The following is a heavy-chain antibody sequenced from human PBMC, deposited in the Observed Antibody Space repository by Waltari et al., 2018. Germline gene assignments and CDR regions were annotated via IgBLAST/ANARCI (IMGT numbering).Heavy chain of an antibody. D-gene: IGHD5-18*01. Sequence: EVQLVEAGGDIVQQGGSLRLSCAASGVRFSAYWMHWVLQVPGKGLVWATRMKSAGSCRSYPDSCAGRLSISRDNSKNMLYLQVNSLSAEDTAVYCCVRNGLRGYTYGPFYYASWGQGTLVTASS. V-gene: IGHV3-74*01. CDR3: VRNGLRGYTYGPFYYAS. J-gene: IGHJ5*02. CDR2: MKSAGSCR. CDR1: GVRFSAYW.